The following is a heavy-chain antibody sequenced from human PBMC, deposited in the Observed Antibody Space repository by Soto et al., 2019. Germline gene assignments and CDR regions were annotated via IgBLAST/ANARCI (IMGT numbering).Heavy chain of an antibody. V-gene: IGHV4-34*01. CDR1: GGSFSGYY. J-gene: IGHJ4*02. D-gene: IGHD2-8*01. CDR3: GRKVYAKPFDY. Sequence: SETLSLTCAVYGGSFSGYYWSWIRQPPGKGLEWIGEINHSGSTNYNPSLKSRVTISVDTSKNQFSLKLSSVTAADTAVYYCGRKVYAKPFDYWGQGTLVTVSS. CDR2: INHSGST.